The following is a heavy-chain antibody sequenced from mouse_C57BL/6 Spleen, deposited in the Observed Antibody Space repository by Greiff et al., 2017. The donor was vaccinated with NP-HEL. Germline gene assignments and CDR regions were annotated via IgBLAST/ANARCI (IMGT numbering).Heavy chain of an antibody. D-gene: IGHD1-1*01. V-gene: IGHV2-9-1*01. J-gene: IGHJ4*01. CDR2: IWTGGGT. CDR1: GFSLTSYA. Sequence: VKLMESGPGLVAPSQSLSITCTVSGFSLTSYAISWVRQPPGKGLEWLGVIWTGGGTNYNLALKSRLSISKDNSKSQVFLKMNSLQTDDTARYYCARMPTVVASYYAMDYWGQGTSVTVSS. CDR3: ARMPTVVASYYAMDY.